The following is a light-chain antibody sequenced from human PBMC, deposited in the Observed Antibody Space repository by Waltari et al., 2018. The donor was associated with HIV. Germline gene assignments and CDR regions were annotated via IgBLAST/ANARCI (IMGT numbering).Light chain of an antibody. CDR3: QHPIKT. J-gene: IGKJ3*01. Sequence: DIQVTQSPSTLSASVGDRGTNTCRASQNISTWLAWYQQKPGKAPKLLSYGASNLGSGVPSRFSGSGSGTEFTLTSSSLQPDDLATYYCQHPIKTFGPGTKVEIK. V-gene: IGKV1-5*03. CDR2: GAS. CDR1: QNISTW.